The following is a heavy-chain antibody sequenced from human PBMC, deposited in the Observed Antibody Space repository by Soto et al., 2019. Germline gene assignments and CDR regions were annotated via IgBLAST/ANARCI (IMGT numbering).Heavy chain of an antibody. CDR1: GYTFNSYG. CDR3: ARDKGSGWLNWFDP. J-gene: IGHJ5*02. D-gene: IGHD6-19*01. V-gene: IGHV1-18*01. CDR2: ISAYNGNT. Sequence: ASVKVSCKASGYTFNSYGISWVRQAPGQGLEWMGWISAYNGNTNYAQKLQGRVTMTTDTSTSTAYMELRSLRSDDTAVYYCARDKGSGWLNWFDPWGQGTPVTVSS.